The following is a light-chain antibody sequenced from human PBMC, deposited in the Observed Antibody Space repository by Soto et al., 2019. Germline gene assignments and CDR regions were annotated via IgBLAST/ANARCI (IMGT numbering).Light chain of an antibody. J-gene: IGLJ3*02. V-gene: IGLV2-8*01. CDR1: SSDVGAYKD. CDR3: TSYAGSNIWV. CDR2: EVS. Sequence: QSVLTQPPSASGSPGQSVTISCTGTSSDVGAYKDVSWYQQYPGKAPKLMIYEVSKRPSGVPDRFSGSKSGNTASLTVSGLQAEDEADYYCTSYAGSNIWVFGGGPKVTVL.